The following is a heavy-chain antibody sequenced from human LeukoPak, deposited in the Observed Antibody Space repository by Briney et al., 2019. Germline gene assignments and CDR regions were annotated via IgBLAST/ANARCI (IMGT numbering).Heavy chain of an antibody. Sequence: TPSETLSLTCAVSGGSISSYYWSWLRQPPGKGLEWIGYIYYSGSTNHNPSLKSRVTISVDTSKNQFSLKLSSVTAADTAVYYCARVLSGRGSLYDYYYYMDVWGKGTTVTISS. CDR1: GGSISSYY. D-gene: IGHD3-10*01. J-gene: IGHJ6*03. CDR2: IYYSGST. V-gene: IGHV4-59*01. CDR3: ARVLSGRGSLYDYYYYMDV.